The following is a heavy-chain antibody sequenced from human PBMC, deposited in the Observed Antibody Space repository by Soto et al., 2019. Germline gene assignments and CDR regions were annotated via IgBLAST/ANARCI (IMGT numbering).Heavy chain of an antibody. CDR3: ARHGITYTAPGTCFDY. Sequence: GESLKISCKGSGYSFAGHWIGWVRQMPGKGLEWMGIIYPDHSETRYSPSFQGEVTISVDKSISTAYLQWGSLKAADSAIYYCARHGITYTAPGTCFDYWGQGTRVPSPQ. D-gene: IGHD3-16*01. V-gene: IGHV5-51*01. CDR2: IYPDHSET. CDR1: GYSFAGHW. J-gene: IGHJ4*02.